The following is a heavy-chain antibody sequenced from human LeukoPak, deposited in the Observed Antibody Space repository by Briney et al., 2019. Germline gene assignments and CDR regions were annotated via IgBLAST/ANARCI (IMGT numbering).Heavy chain of an antibody. CDR2: IYPGDSDT. Sequence: GESLKISCKGSGYNFTTYWIAWVRQMPGKGLEWMEIIYPGDSDTRYSPSFQGRVTISADKSISTAYLQWSSLKASDTAMYYCARHEARILPPYHIWGQGTMVTVSS. CDR1: GYNFTTYW. CDR3: ARHEARILPPYHI. V-gene: IGHV5-51*01. D-gene: IGHD1-26*01. J-gene: IGHJ3*02.